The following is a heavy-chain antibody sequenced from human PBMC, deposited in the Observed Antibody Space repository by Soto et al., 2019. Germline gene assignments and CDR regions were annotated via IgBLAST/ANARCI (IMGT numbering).Heavy chain of an antibody. CDR2: IYYSGST. J-gene: IGHJ4*02. Sequence: QVQLQESGPGLVKPSETLSLTCTVSGGSISSYYWSWIRQPPGKGLEWIGYIYYSGSTNYNPSLKSRVTQSIDTSKNQFSLKLSSVTAADTAVDYCAGSPLTIVATTGAFDYWGQGTLVTVSS. CDR1: GGSISSYY. D-gene: IGHD5-12*01. CDR3: AGSPLTIVATTGAFDY. V-gene: IGHV4-59*01.